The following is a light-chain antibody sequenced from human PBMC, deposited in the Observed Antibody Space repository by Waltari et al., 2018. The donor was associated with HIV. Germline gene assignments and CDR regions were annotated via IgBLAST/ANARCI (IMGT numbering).Light chain of an antibody. J-gene: IGKJ1*01. CDR1: QGIGNY. CDR2: GAS. Sequence: DIQMTKSPSPLYASVGARVNSTWRASQGIGNYLAWFQQKPGKAPKSLIYGASILQSGVPSKFSGSGSGTDFTLTIRSLQPEDFATYFCQQYHTYPWTFGQGTKVEIK. V-gene: IGKV1-16*02. CDR3: QQYHTYPWT.